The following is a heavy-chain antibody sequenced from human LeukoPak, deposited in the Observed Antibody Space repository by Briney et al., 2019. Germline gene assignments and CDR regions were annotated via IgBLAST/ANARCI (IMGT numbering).Heavy chain of an antibody. Sequence: PGGSLRLSCAASGFTFSSYWMSWVRQAPGKGLEWVANIKQDGSEQYYVDSVKGRFTISRDNAKTSLYLQMNSLRAEDTAVYYCAREGSGWYWSYYYGMDVWGKGTTVTVSS. CDR3: AREGSGWYWSYYYGMDV. CDR2: IKQDGSEQ. D-gene: IGHD6-19*01. J-gene: IGHJ6*04. CDR1: GFTFSSYW. V-gene: IGHV3-7*03.